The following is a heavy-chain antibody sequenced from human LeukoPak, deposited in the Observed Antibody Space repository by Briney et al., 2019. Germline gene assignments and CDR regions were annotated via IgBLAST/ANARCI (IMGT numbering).Heavy chain of an antibody. D-gene: IGHD2-15*01. Sequence: SETLSLTCTVSGGSISSCYWSWIRQPPGKGLEWIGYIYYSGSTNYNPSLKSRVTISVDTSKNQFSLKLSSATAADTAVYYCARGYCSGSTCYRTFFDYWGQGTLVTVSS. V-gene: IGHV4-59*01. CDR1: GGSISSCY. CDR2: IYYSGST. CDR3: ARGYCSGSTCYRTFFDY. J-gene: IGHJ4*02.